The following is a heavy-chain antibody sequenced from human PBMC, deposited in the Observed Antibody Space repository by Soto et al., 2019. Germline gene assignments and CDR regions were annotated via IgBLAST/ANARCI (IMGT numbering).Heavy chain of an antibody. J-gene: IGHJ3*02. CDR2: ISGSGGST. Sequence: EVQLLESGGGLVQPGGSLRLSCAASGFTFSSYAMSWVRQAPGKGLXXVSAISGSGGSTYYADSVKGRFTISRDNSKNTLYLQMNSLRAEDTAVYYCACRSGGSSDAFDIWGQGTMVTVSS. V-gene: IGHV3-23*01. D-gene: IGHD2-15*01. CDR3: ACRSGGSSDAFDI. CDR1: GFTFSSYA.